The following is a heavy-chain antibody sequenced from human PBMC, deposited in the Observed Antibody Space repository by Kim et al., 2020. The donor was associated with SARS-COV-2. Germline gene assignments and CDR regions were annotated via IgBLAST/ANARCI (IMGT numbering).Heavy chain of an antibody. V-gene: IGHV3-74*01. CDR2: INSDGSRT. D-gene: IGHD3-22*01. Sequence: GGSLRLSCAASGFTFSTYWMDWVRQAPGKGLVWVSRINSDGSRTAYADSVKGRFTISRDNARNTLYLQMNSLRVEDTAMYYCARALEYYDSTAYYSYWGQGTLVTVSS. J-gene: IGHJ4*02. CDR1: GFTFSTYW. CDR3: ARALEYYDSTAYYSY.